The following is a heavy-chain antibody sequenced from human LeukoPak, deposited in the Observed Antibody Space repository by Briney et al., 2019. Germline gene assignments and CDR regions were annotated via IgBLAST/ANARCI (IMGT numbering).Heavy chain of an antibody. CDR3: ARDLIGVYILTGYPGENAFDI. J-gene: IGHJ3*02. D-gene: IGHD3-9*01. V-gene: IGHV3-48*03. Sequence: GGSLRLSCAASGFTFSSYEMNWVRQAPGKGLEWVSYISSSGSTIYYADSVKGRFTISRDNAKNSLYLQMNSLRAEDTAVYYCARDLIGVYILTGYPGENAFDIWGQGTMVTVSS. CDR2: ISSSGSTI. CDR1: GFTFSSYE.